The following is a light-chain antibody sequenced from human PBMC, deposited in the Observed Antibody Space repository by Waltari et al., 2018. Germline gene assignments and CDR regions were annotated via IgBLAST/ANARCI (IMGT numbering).Light chain of an antibody. V-gene: IGLV1-40*01. J-gene: IGLJ3*02. CDR1: GSNIGAGYA. Sequence: QSVLTQPPSVSGAPGQRVTIACTGSGSNIGAGYAVHCYQHLPRAAHKLLIYGSSSRPLGVPDRFFGSTSGTSASLAITGLQAEDEGDYYCQSYDTSLSVVFGGGTKLTVL. CDR2: GSS. CDR3: QSYDTSLSVV.